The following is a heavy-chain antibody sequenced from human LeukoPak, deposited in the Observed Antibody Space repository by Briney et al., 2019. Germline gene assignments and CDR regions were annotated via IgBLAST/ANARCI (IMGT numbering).Heavy chain of an antibody. D-gene: IGHD6-19*01. Sequence: GASVKVSCKASGYTFTGYYMHWVRQAPGQGLEWMGWINPNSGGTNYAQKFQGRVTMTRDTSISTAYMELSRLRSDDTAVYYCARDRQTVAGLHFDYWGQGTLVTVSS. J-gene: IGHJ4*02. CDR3: ARDRQTVAGLHFDY. V-gene: IGHV1-2*02. CDR2: INPNSGGT. CDR1: GYTFTGYY.